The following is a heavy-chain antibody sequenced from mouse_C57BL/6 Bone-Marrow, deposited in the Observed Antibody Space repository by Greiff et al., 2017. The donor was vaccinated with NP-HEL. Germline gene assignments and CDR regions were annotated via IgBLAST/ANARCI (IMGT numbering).Heavy chain of an antibody. CDR1: EYAFPSHD. CDR2: INSDGGST. J-gene: IGHJ4*01. CDR3: ARQDGYYARGD. Sequence: EVMLVESGGGLVQPGESLKLSCESNEYAFPSHDMSWVRKTPEKRLELVAAINSDGGSTYYPDTMERRFIISRDNTTKTLYLQMSSRGAEDTAVYYCARQDGYYARGDWGQGASVTVSS. V-gene: IGHV5-2*03. D-gene: IGHD2-3*01.